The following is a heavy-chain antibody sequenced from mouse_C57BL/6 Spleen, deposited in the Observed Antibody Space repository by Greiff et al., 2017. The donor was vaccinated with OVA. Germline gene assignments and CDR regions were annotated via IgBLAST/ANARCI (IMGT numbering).Heavy chain of an antibody. CDR1: GFTFSDYG. CDR3: ARQGYGSPFAY. Sequence: EVHLVESGGGLVKPGGSLKLSCAASGFTFSDYGMHWVRQAPEKGLEWVAYISSGGSTIYYADTVKGRFTISSDNAKNTLFLQMTSLRSEDTAMYYCARQGYGSPFAYWGQGTLVTVSA. J-gene: IGHJ3*01. D-gene: IGHD1-1*01. V-gene: IGHV5-17*01. CDR2: ISSGGSTI.